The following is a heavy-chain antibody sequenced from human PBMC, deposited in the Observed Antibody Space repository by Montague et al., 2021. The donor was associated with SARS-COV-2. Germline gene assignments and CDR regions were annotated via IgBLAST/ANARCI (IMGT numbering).Heavy chain of an antibody. CDR1: GGSISSGNS. CDR2: IYQTGRA. V-gene: IGHV4-30-2*01. J-gene: IGHJ4*02. D-gene: IGHD5-12*01. Sequence: TLSLTCAVSGGSISSGNSWSWIRQAPGKGLEWIGYIYQTGRAYHNPSLKSRVSISIDKSKNQFSLNVTSVTAADTALYYCARGSGNFRIDNWGLGSLVTVSS. CDR3: ARGSGNFRIDN.